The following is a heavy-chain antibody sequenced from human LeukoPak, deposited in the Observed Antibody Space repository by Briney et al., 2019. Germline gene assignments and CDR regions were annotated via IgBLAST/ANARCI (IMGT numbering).Heavy chain of an antibody. Sequence: SETLSLTCTVSGGSISSYYWSWIRQPPGKGLEGIGYFYYSGSTNYNPSLKSRVTISVDTSKNQFSLKLSSVTAADTAVYYCARAYSSGWYERRYYFDYWGQGTLVTVSS. CDR3: ARAYSSGWYERRYYFDY. CDR2: FYYSGST. CDR1: GGSISSYY. D-gene: IGHD6-19*01. J-gene: IGHJ4*02. V-gene: IGHV4-59*08.